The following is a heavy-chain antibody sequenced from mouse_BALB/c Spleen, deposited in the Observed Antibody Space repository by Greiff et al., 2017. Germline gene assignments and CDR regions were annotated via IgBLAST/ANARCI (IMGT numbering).Heavy chain of an antibody. CDR2: ISYDGSN. J-gene: IGHJ2*01. D-gene: IGHD4-1*01. CDR3: ARGLGRDY. V-gene: IGHV3-6*02. CDR1: GYSITSGYY. Sequence: EVQLLQSGPGLVKPSQSLSLTCSVTGYSITSGYYWNWIRQLPGNQLEWMGYISYDGSNNYHPSLKNRISITRDTAKNQFFLKLNSVTTEDTATYYCARGLGRDYWGQGTTLTVSS.